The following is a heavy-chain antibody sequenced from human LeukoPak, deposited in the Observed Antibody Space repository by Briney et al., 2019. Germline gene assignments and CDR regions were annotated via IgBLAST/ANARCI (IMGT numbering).Heavy chain of an antibody. V-gene: IGHV1-18*01. CDR3: ARDPRTPYYYDSSGYYLSSDAFDI. Sequence: ASVKVSCKASGYTFTSYGISWVRQAPGQGLEWMGWISAYNGNTNYAQKLQGRVTMTTDTSTSTAYMELRSLRSDDTAVYYCARDPRTPYYYDSSGYYLSSDAFDIWGQGTMVTVSS. D-gene: IGHD3-22*01. J-gene: IGHJ3*02. CDR2: ISAYNGNT. CDR1: GYTFTSYG.